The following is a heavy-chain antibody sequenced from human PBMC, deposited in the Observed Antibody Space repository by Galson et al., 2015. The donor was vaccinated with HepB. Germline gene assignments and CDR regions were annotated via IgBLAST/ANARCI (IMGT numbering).Heavy chain of an antibody. CDR2: IYYSGST. Sequence: SETLSLTCTVSGGSISSSSYYWGWIRQPPGKGLEWIGSIYYSGSTYYNPSLKSRVTISVDTSKNQFSLKLSSVTAADTAVYYCARQRPYTYGDHPLHAPENDYWGQGTLVTVSS. D-gene: IGHD4-17*01. CDR1: GGSISSSSYY. V-gene: IGHV4-39*01. J-gene: IGHJ4*02. CDR3: ARQRPYTYGDHPLHAPENDY.